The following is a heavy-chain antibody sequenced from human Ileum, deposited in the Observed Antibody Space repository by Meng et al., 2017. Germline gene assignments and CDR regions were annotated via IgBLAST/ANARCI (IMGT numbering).Heavy chain of an antibody. J-gene: IGHJ3*01. Sequence: GESMKISYAASGFSFNTYAMSWVRQAPGKGLEWVSGVYESNAYTNYADSVKGRFTISRDNSKNMVYLEMNNLRAEDTALYYCVRDRLWTQGWFQFVFSFEVWGRGTMVTVSS. D-gene: IGHD5-18*01. CDR3: VRDRLWTQGWFQFVFSFEV. V-gene: IGHV3-23*01. CDR1: GFSFNTYA. CDR2: VYESNAYT.